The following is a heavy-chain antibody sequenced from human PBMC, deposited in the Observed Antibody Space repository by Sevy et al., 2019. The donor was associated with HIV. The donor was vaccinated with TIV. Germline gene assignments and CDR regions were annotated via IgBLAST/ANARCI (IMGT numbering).Heavy chain of an antibody. CDR1: GFTFGDYA. J-gene: IGHJ5*02. Sequence: GGSLRLSCTASGFTFGDYAMSWFRQAPGKGLEWVGFIRSRAYGGTTQYAASVKGRFSISRDDSRSIAYLQMNSLKIEDTAVYYCSRWGQQLVVYNCFDPWGQGTLVTVSS. CDR2: IRSRAYGGTT. V-gene: IGHV3-49*03. D-gene: IGHD6-13*01. CDR3: SRWGQQLVVYNCFDP.